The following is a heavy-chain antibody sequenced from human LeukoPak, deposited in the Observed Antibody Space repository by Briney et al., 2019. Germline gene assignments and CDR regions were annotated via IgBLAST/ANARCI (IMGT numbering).Heavy chain of an antibody. CDR2: ISSSSSYI. V-gene: IGHV3-21*01. Sequence: PGGSLRLSCAASGFTFSSCSMNWARQAPGKGLEWVSSISSSSSYIYYADSVKGRFTISRDNAKNSLYLQMNSLRAEDTAVYYCARVGYGDYYFDYWGQGTLVTVSS. CDR1: GFTFSSCS. J-gene: IGHJ4*02. D-gene: IGHD4-17*01. CDR3: ARVGYGDYYFDY.